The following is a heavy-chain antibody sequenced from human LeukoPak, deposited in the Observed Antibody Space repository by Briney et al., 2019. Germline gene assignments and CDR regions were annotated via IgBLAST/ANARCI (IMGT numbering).Heavy chain of an antibody. J-gene: IGHJ4*02. CDR1: GGSISSYY. V-gene: IGHV4-59*01. Sequence: SETLSLTCTVSGGSISSYYWSWIRQPPGKGLEWIGHIYGSGSTNYNPSLKSRVTLSVDTSKNQFSLKLSSVTAADTAVYYCARHSGAGTGFVYWGQGTLVTVSS. CDR2: IYGSGST. CDR3: ARHSGAGTGFVY. D-gene: IGHD6-19*01.